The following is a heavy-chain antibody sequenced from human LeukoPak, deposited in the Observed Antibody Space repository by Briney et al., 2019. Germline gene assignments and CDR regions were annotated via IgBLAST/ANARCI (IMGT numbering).Heavy chain of an antibody. D-gene: IGHD2-2*01. J-gene: IGHJ6*01. CDR2: INPNSGGT. Sequence: ASVKVSCKASGYTFTGYYMHWVRQAPGQGLGWMGWINPNSGGTNYAQKFQGRVTMTRDTSISTAYMELSRLRSNDTAVYYCARVGPADDYYNYGMDVWGQGTTVTVSS. CDR3: ARVGPADDYYNYGMDV. CDR1: GYTFTGYY. V-gene: IGHV1-2*02.